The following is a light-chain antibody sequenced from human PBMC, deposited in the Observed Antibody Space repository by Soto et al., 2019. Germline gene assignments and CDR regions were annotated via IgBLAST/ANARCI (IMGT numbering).Light chain of an antibody. CDR3: CSYAGSYTWV. J-gene: IGLJ2*01. V-gene: IGLV2-11*01. CDR2: DVS. Sequence: QSALTQPRSVSGSPGQSVTISCTGTSSDVGGYNYVSWYQQHPGKAPKLMIYDVSKRPSGVPDRFSGSKSGNTASLTISGLQAEYEADYSCCSYAGSYTWVFGGGTKLTVL. CDR1: SSDVGGYNY.